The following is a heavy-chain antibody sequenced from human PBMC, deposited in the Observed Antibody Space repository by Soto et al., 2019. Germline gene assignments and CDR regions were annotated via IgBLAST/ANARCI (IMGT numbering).Heavy chain of an antibody. J-gene: IGHJ4*02. D-gene: IGHD1-26*01. Sequence: GGSLRLCCAASGFTFSSYAMTWVRQAPGKVLEWVSALTPGGETTYYISSVKGRFTISRDNAKHTLFLQMSSRTAADTAVYYCEKDSPVSVRYQDPEYWGQGALVTVSS. V-gene: IGHV3-23*01. CDR3: EKDSPVSVRYQDPEY. CDR2: LTPGGETT. CDR1: GFTFSSYA.